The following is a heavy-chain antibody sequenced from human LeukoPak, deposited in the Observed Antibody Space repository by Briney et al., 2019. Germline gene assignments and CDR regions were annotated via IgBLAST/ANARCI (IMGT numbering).Heavy chain of an antibody. CDR3: AKHPRGLTGYYVSDAFDI. Sequence: GGSLRLSCAASGFTLSRYAMSWVRQAPGKGLEWVSAICGSGGSTYYADSVKGRFTISRDNSNTTLYLQMNSLRAEATAVYYCAKHPRGLTGYYVSDAFDIWGQGTMVTVSS. D-gene: IGHD3-9*01. CDR2: ICGSGGST. V-gene: IGHV3-23*01. J-gene: IGHJ3*02. CDR1: GFTLSRYA.